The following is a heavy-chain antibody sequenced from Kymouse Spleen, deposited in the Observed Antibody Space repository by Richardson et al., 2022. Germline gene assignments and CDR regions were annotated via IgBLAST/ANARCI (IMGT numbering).Heavy chain of an antibody. CDR3: ASLTGYWEYYYGMDV. V-gene: IGHV4-34*01. Sequence: QVQLQQWGAGLLKPSETLSLTCAVYGGSFSGYYWSWIRQPPGKGLEWIGEINHSGSTNYNPSLKSRVTISVDTSKNQFSLKLSSVTAADTAVYYCASLTGYWEYYYGMDVWGQGTTVTVSS. J-gene: IGHJ6*02. D-gene: IGHD3-9*01. CDR1: GGSFSGYY. CDR2: INHSGST.